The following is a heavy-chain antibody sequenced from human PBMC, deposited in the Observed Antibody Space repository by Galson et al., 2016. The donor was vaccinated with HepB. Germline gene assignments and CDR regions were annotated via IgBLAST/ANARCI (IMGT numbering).Heavy chain of an antibody. CDR1: GYAFTGYY. Sequence: SVKVSCKASGYAFTGYYIHWVRQAPGQGLEWMGWIKPNRGVTNHAQRFQGRVTMTRDTSIRTGYMELSRLRSDDTAVYYCAKDRTPRGRRSAPPYYFYVMDVWGQGTTVTVSS. CDR3: AKDRTPRGRRSAPPYYFYVMDV. V-gene: IGHV1-2*02. CDR2: IKPNRGVT. D-gene: IGHD3-10*01. J-gene: IGHJ6*02.